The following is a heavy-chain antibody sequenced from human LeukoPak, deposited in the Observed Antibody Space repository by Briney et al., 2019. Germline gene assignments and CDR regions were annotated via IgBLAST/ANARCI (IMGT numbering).Heavy chain of an antibody. CDR1: GFTFSSYE. D-gene: IGHD1-26*01. CDR3: ARDSTERELPIPFDY. Sequence: GGSLTLSCAAPGFTFSSYEMNWVRQSQGQGLEWVSYISSSGSTIYYADSVKCRFTISRDNAKNSLYLQMNSLRAEDTAVYYCARDSTERELPIPFDYWGQGTLVTVSS. V-gene: IGHV3-48*03. J-gene: IGHJ4*02. CDR2: ISSSGSTI.